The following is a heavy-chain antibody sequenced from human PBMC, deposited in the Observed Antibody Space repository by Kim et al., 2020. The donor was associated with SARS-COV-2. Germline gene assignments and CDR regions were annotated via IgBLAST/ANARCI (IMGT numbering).Heavy chain of an antibody. CDR1: GFTFTTYA. V-gene: IGHV3-23*01. CDR3: AKALVGATTEYYYMDV. D-gene: IGHD1-26*01. J-gene: IGHJ6*03. CDR2: ISDSGGST. Sequence: GWSLRLSCAASGFTFTTYAMSWVRQPPGKGLEWVSTISDSGGSTYYTDSVKGRFTISRDNSKNTLYLQMNSLRAEDTAVYYCAKALVGATTEYYYMDVWGKGTTVTVSS.